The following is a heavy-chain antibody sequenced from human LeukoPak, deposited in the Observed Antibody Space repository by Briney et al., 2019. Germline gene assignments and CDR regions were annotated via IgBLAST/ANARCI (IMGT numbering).Heavy chain of an antibody. CDR2: INPNSGGT. Sequence: GASVKVSCKASGYTFTGYYMHWVRQAPGQGLEWMGWINPNSGGTNYAQKFQGRVTMTRDTSISTAYMKLSRLRSDDTAVYYCARDSPTNYYDAGWGQGTLVTVSS. V-gene: IGHV1-2*02. CDR1: GYTFTGYY. J-gene: IGHJ4*02. D-gene: IGHD3-22*01. CDR3: ARDSPTNYYDAG.